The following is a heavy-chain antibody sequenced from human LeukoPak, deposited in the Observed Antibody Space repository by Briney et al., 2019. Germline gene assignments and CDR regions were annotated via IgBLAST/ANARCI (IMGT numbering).Heavy chain of an antibody. D-gene: IGHD3-22*01. J-gene: IGHJ4*02. V-gene: IGHV4-59*12. CDR3: ARWYYDSSGYRYFDY. Sequence: SETLSLTCTVSGVSISTYYWTWLRQPPGKGLEWIGNIDYSGNTKYNPSLNSRVTISVDTSKNHFSLKLSSVTAADTAVYYCARWYYDSSGYRYFDYWGQGTLVIVSS. CDR2: IDYSGNT. CDR1: GVSISTYY.